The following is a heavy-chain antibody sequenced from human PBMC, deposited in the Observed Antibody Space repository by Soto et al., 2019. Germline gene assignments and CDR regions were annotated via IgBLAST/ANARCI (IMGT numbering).Heavy chain of an antibody. CDR2: ILPIFGTA. J-gene: IGHJ3*02. D-gene: IGHD4-17*01. CDR1: GGTFSTSS. Sequence: SVKVSCKASGGTFSTSSINWLRQAPGQRPEWMGNILPIFGTADYAQKFQDRVTITADKSTDTAYMELRSLFSEDTAVYYCARRHEYGGNSDAFDIWGQGTVVTVSS. V-gene: IGHV1-69*06. CDR3: ARRHEYGGNSDAFDI.